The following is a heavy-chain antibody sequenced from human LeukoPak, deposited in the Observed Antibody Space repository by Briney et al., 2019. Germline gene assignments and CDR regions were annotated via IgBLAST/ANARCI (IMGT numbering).Heavy chain of an antibody. CDR1: GFTFSSYA. CDR2: MSGSGGST. CDR3: VKDPNSGYDFINWCDP. D-gene: IGHD5-12*01. V-gene: IGHV3-23*01. Sequence: GGSLRLSCAASGFTFSSYAMSWVRQAPGKGLEWVSAMSGSGGSTYYADSVKGRFTISRDNSKNTLYLQMNSLRPEDTAVYYCVKDPNSGYDFINWCDPWGQGTLVTVSS. J-gene: IGHJ5*02.